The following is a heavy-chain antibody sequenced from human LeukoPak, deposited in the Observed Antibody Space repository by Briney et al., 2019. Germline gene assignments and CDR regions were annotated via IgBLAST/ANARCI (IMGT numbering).Heavy chain of an antibody. V-gene: IGHV1-2*02. CDR2: INPYTGGT. D-gene: IGHD1-1*01. J-gene: IGHJ4*02. CDR1: GYTFTDYY. Sequence: ASVKVSCKASGYTFTDYYMHWVRQAPGQGLEWMGWINPYTGGTNYAQKFQGRVTMPRDSSISTGYMELSSLTSDDTAVYYCARERGVQLERMLDHWGQGTLVTVSS. CDR3: ARERGVQLERMLDH.